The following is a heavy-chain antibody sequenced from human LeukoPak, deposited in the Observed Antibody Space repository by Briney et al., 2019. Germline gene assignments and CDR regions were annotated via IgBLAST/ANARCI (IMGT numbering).Heavy chain of an antibody. CDR2: INQDGSEK. Sequence: PGGSLRLSCAASGFIFSNYWMGWVREAPGTGLEWVANINQDGSEKYFVDSVKGRFTISRDNAKNSLYLQMNSLRDEDTAVYYCTRDLGGPWTYWGQGTLVSLSS. D-gene: IGHD3/OR15-3a*01. CDR3: TRDLGGPWTY. CDR1: GFIFSNYW. V-gene: IGHV3-7*01. J-gene: IGHJ4*02.